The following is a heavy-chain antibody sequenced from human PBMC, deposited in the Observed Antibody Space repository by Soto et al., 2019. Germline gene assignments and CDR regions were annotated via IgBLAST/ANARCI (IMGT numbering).Heavy chain of an antibody. CDR2: IIPILDTV. Sequence: QVQLLQSGAEVKKPGSSVKVSCKASGGTFNKYAISWVRQAPGQGPEWIGGIIPILDTVNYAQKFQGRVTISADNATSTADKELSRLRSEDTAVYYWARYKEQNDSVFRWLVPWGQGTLVTVSS. J-gene: IGHJ5*02. CDR1: GGTFNKYA. CDR3: ARYKEQNDSVFRWLVP. V-gene: IGHV1-69*06. D-gene: IGHD1-20*01.